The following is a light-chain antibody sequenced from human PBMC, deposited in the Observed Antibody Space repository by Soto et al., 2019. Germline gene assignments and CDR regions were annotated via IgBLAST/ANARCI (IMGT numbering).Light chain of an antibody. Sequence: QSALTQPASVSGSPGQSITISCTGTSGDVGGYNYVSWYQQHPGKAPKLIISDVSNRPSGVSNRFSGSKSGNTASLTISGLRAEDEADYYCSSYTSTIYVVFGGGTKLTVL. V-gene: IGLV2-14*01. CDR1: SGDVGGYNY. J-gene: IGLJ2*01. CDR3: SSYTSTIYVV. CDR2: DVS.